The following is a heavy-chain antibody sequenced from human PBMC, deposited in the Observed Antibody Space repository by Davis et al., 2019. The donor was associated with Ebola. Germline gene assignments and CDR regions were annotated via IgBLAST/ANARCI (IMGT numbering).Heavy chain of an antibody. CDR2: ISDWSAYM. Sequence: PGGSLRLSCVASRFPFSDAWMSWVRQAPGKGLEWVSSISDWSAYMSYADSVRGRFTISRDNAKNSLYLQMNSLRAEDTTVYYCARDIVDAAICGMDVWGQGTTVSVSS. CDR1: RFPFSDAW. V-gene: IGHV3-21*01. J-gene: IGHJ6*02. CDR3: ARDIVDAAICGMDV. D-gene: IGHD5-18*01.